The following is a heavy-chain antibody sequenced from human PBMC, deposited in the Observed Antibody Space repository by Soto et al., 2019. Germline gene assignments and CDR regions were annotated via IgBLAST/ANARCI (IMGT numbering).Heavy chain of an antibody. V-gene: IGHV3-48*01. Sequence: GGSLRLSCSASGFPFSSYNMNWVRQAPGKGLEWISYITDSSNTINYADSVKGRFTTSRDNAENSLFLQMNSLRAEDTAVYYCARDKGSSSWHSFDYWGPGTLVTVSS. J-gene: IGHJ4*02. CDR2: ITDSSNTI. CDR3: ARDKGSSSWHSFDY. D-gene: IGHD2-2*01. CDR1: GFPFSSYN.